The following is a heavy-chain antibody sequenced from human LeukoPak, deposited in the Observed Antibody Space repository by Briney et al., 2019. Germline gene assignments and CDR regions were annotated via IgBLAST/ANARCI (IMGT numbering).Heavy chain of an antibody. Sequence: ASVKVSCKASGYTFTSYGISWVRQAPGQGLEWMGWISAYNGNTNYAQKLQGRVTMTTDTSTSTAYMELRSLRSDDTAVYYCARDLSLGQKGIAALYWGQGTLVTVSS. D-gene: IGHD6-13*01. CDR3: ARDLSLGQKGIAALY. V-gene: IGHV1-18*01. J-gene: IGHJ4*02. CDR2: ISAYNGNT. CDR1: GYTFTSYG.